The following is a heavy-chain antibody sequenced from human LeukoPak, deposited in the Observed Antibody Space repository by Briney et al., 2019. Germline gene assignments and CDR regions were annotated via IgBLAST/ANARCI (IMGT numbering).Heavy chain of an antibody. V-gene: IGHV1-46*01. J-gene: IGHJ5*02. CDR1: GYTFTSYY. D-gene: IGHD5-18*01. CDR3: AREGDVDTATWHWFDP. CDR2: INPSGGST. Sequence: ASVKVCCKASGYTFTSYYMHWVRQAPGQGLEWMGIINPSGGSTSYAQKFQGRVTMTRDTSTSTVYMELSSLRSEDTAVYYCAREGDVDTATWHWFDPWGQGTLVTVSS.